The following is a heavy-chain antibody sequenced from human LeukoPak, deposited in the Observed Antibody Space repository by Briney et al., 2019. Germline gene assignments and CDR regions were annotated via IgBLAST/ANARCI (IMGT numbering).Heavy chain of an antibody. D-gene: IGHD2-15*01. J-gene: IGHJ5*02. CDR2: INHSGST. CDR1: GGSFSGYY. Sequence: SETLSLTCAVYGGSFSGYYWSWIRQPPGKGLEWIGEINHSGSTNYNPSLKSRVTISVDTSKNQFSLKLSSVTAADTAVYYCARDPGYCSGGSCYVWFDPWGQGTLVTVSS. V-gene: IGHV4-34*01. CDR3: ARDPGYCSGGSCYVWFDP.